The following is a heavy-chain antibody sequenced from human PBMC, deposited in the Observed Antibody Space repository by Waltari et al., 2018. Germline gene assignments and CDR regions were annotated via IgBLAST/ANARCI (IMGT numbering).Heavy chain of an antibody. J-gene: IGHJ4*02. CDR3: ARLIAAAGTIEDY. D-gene: IGHD6-13*01. CDR2: IYHSGST. CDR1: GGSISSSNC. V-gene: IGHV4-4*02. Sequence: QVPLQESGPGLEKPSGTLSLTCAVSGGSISSSNCWRWVRQPPGKGLEWIGEIYHSGSTNYNPSLKSRVTISVDKSKNQFSLKLSSVTAADTAVYYCARLIAAAGTIEDYWGQGTLVTVSS.